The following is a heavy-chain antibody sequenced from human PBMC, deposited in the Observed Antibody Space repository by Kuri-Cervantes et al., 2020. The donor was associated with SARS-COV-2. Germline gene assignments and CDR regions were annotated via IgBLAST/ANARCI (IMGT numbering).Heavy chain of an antibody. CDR1: GGSFSGYY. V-gene: IGHV4-34*01. D-gene: IGHD3-22*01. Sequence: SETLSLTCAAYGGSFSGYYWSWFLQPPGKGLGWFGEINHSGSTNYDHSLKSRVTISVDTSKNQFSLKLSSVTAADTAVYYCARVYYYASSGYSDYWGQGTLVTVSS. CDR2: INHSGST. CDR3: ARVYYYASSGYSDY. J-gene: IGHJ4*02.